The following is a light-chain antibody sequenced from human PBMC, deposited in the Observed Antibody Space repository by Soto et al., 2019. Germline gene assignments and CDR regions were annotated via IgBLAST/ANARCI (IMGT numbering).Light chain of an antibody. CDR2: AAS. CDR1: QGNSTY. Sequence: IQMTQSPSSVSASIGDRVSITCVASQGNSTYLGWYQQKPGKAPKLLLYAASSLQTGVPSRFSGSGSGTDFTLTISSLQPEDFGTYYCQQAISFPITFGQGTRLEI. J-gene: IGKJ5*01. V-gene: IGKV1-12*01. CDR3: QQAISFPIT.